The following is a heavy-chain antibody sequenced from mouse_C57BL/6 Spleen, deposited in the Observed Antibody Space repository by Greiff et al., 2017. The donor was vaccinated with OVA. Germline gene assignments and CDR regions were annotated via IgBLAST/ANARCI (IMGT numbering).Heavy chain of an antibody. Sequence: VQLQQSGAELMKPGASVKLSCKASGYTFTGYWIEWVKQRPGHGLEWIGEIYPGGGSTKYNEKFKGKATFTADTSSNTAYMQLSSLATDGSAVYYGARSPLDVWGTGTTVTVSS. J-gene: IGHJ1*03. V-gene: IGHV1-9*01. CDR2: IYPGGGST. CDR3: ARSPLDV. CDR1: GYTFTGYW.